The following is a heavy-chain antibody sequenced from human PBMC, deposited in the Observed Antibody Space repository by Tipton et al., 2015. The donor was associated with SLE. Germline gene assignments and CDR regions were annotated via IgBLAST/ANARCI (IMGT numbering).Heavy chain of an antibody. Sequence: SLRLSCAASGFTFRSYSMNWVRQAPGKGLEWVSSISSSSSYIYYADSVKGRFTISRDNAKNSLYLQMNSLRAEDTAVYYCARAYMLVRGVIFAFDIWGQGTMVTVPS. CDR3: ARAYMLVRGVIFAFDI. J-gene: IGHJ3*02. CDR2: ISSSSSYI. D-gene: IGHD3-10*01. CDR1: GFTFRSYS. V-gene: IGHV3-21*01.